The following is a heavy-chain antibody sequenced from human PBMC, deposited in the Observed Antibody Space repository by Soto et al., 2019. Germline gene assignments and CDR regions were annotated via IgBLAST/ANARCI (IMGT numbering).Heavy chain of an antibody. V-gene: IGHV3-48*02. CDR2: IHGTRSII. CDR1: GLTFSTHA. D-gene: IGHD3-16*01. J-gene: IGHJ4*02. CDR3: ARDARNADYDY. Sequence: EVQLVESGGGLVQPGGSLRLSCAVSGLTFSTHAMNWVRQAPGKGLEWVAYIHGTRSIIYYADSVKGRFTISRDNAKNSLFLQMDSLRDEDTAVYYCARDARNADYDYWGQGTLVTVSS.